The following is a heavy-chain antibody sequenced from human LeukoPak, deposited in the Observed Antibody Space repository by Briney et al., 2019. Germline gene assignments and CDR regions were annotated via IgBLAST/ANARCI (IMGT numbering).Heavy chain of an antibody. J-gene: IGHJ6*02. CDR1: GDSVFSNSS. CDR2: TYYRSKWYN. CDR3: ARDIVKSIVGATATYGMDV. D-gene: IGHD1-26*01. V-gene: IGHV6-1*01. Sequence: PSQTLSLTCAISGDSVFSNSSWNWIRQSPSRGLEWLGRTYYRSKWYNDYAVSVKSRITINPDTSKNQFSLQLNSVTPEDTAVYYCARDIVKSIVGATATYGMDVWGQGTTVTVSS.